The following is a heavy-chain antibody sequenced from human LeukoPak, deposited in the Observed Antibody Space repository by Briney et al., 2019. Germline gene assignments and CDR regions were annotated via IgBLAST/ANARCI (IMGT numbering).Heavy chain of an antibody. Sequence: SETLSLTCTVSGGSVSSGSYYWSWIRQPPGKGLEWIGYIYYSGSTYYNPSLKSRVTISADTSKNQFSLKLSSVTAADTAVYYCARDAPPMGGYGMDVWGQGTTVTVSS. CDR3: ARDAPPMGGYGMDV. D-gene: IGHD2-15*01. CDR1: GGSVSSGSYY. V-gene: IGHV4-61*01. J-gene: IGHJ6*02. CDR2: IYYSGST.